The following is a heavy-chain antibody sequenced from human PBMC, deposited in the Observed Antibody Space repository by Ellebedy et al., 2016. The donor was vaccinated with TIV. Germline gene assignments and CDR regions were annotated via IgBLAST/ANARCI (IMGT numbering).Heavy chain of an antibody. D-gene: IGHD6-19*01. Sequence: GESLKISCAASGFTFSDYWMSWVRQAPGKGPEWVANIKQDGGESYYVDSVKGRFTISRDNAKSSLYLEVNSLRAEDTAVYYCARDQWLGRAYYFDSWGQGTLVTVSS. CDR1: GFTFSDYW. CDR2: IKQDGGES. CDR3: ARDQWLGRAYYFDS. J-gene: IGHJ4*02. V-gene: IGHV3-7*01.